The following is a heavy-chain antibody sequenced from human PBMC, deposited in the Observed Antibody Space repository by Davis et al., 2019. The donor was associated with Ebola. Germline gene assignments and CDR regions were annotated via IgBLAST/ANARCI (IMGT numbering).Heavy chain of an antibody. CDR3: TYTYSSGEDV. CDR1: GFTFSGSA. V-gene: IGHV3-73*01. J-gene: IGHJ6*02. Sequence: PGGSLRLSCAASGFTFSGSAMHWVRQASGKGLEWVGRIRSKANSYATAYAASVKGRFTISRYDSKNTAYLQMNSLKTEDTAVYYCTYTYSSGEDVWGQGTTVTVSS. D-gene: IGHD6-25*01. CDR2: IRSKANSYAT.